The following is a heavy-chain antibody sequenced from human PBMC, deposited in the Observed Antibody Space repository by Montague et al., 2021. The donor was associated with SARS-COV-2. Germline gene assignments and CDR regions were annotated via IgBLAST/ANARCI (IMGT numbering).Heavy chain of an antibody. Sequence: PALVKPTQTLTLTCTFSGFSLSTSGMCVSWIRQPPGKAPEWLTLIDWADDKYYSTSLKTRLTISKDTSKNQVVLTMTNMDPVDTATYYCARSYGTTVVTRAFDYWGQGTLVTVSS. D-gene: IGHD4-23*01. J-gene: IGHJ4*02. CDR3: ARSYGTTVVTRAFDY. CDR2: IDWADDK. V-gene: IGHV2-70*01. CDR1: GFSLSTSGMC.